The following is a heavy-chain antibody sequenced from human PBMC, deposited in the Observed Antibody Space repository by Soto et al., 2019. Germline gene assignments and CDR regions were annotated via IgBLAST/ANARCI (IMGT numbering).Heavy chain of an antibody. V-gene: IGHV5-51*01. CDR3: ARHYASRRDTAMVTPYYYYGMDV. D-gene: IGHD5-18*01. CDR1: GYSFTSYW. J-gene: IGHJ6*02. Sequence: XESLKISCKGSGYSFTSYWIGWVRQMPGKGLEWMGIIYPGDSDTRYSPSFQGQVTISADKSISTAYLQWSSLKASDTTMYYCARHYASRRDTAMVTPYYYYGMDVWGQGTTVTVS. CDR2: IYPGDSDT.